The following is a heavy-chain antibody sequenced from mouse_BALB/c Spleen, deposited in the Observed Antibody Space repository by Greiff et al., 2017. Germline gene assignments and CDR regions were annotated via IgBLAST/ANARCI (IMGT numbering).Heavy chain of an antibody. Sequence: VQLQQSGAELVKPGASVKLSCTASGFNIKDTYMHWVKQRPEQGLEWIGRIDPANGNTKYDPKFQGKATITADTSSNTAYLQLSSLTSEDTAVYYCARNYGSSPHWYFDVWGVVSPGTVSS. CDR1: GFNIKDTY. CDR3: ARNYGSSPHWYFDV. D-gene: IGHD1-1*01. V-gene: IGHV14-3*02. J-gene: IGHJ1*01. CDR2: IDPANGNT.